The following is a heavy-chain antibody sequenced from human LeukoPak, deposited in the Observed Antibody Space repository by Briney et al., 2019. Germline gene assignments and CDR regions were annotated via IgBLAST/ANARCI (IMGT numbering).Heavy chain of an antibody. CDR1: GYTFSSYD. Sequence: GASVKVSCKASGYTFSSYDINWARQATGQGLEWMGWMNPNSGNTGNAQKFQGRVTMTRNSSITTAYMELSSLRSEDTAVYYCARALSWTTDSYYYMDVWGKGTTVTVS. V-gene: IGHV1-8*01. J-gene: IGHJ6*03. CDR2: MNPNSGNT. D-gene: IGHD3/OR15-3a*01. CDR3: ARALSWTTDSYYYMDV.